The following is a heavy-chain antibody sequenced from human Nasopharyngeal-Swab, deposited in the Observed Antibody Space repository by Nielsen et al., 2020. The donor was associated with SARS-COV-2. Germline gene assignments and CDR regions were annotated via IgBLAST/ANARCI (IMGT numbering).Heavy chain of an antibody. D-gene: IGHD3-22*01. Sequence: SETLSLTCTVSGGSISSYYWSWLRQPPGKGLEWIGYIYYSGSTNYNPSLKSRVTISVDTSKNQFSLKLSSVTAADTAVYYCATQRLDYYYDSSGYYSNWFDPWGQGTLVTVSS. V-gene: IGHV4-59*08. CDR3: ATQRLDYYYDSSGYYSNWFDP. CDR2: IYYSGST. CDR1: GGSISSYY. J-gene: IGHJ5*02.